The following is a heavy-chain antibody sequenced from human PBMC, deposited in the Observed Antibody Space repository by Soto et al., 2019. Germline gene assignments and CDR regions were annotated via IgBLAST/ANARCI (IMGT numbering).Heavy chain of an antibody. CDR1: GFTFSTYG. CDR2: IWYDGSNK. CDR3: ARRWGYDAFDF. Sequence: QVQLVESGGGVVQPGRSLRLSCAVSGFTFSTYGMHWVRQAPGKGLEWVAVIWYDGSNKYYADSVKGRFTISRDNSKNTLYLQMNSLRAEDTAVYYCARRWGYDAFDFWGPGTMVTVSS. D-gene: IGHD3-16*01. V-gene: IGHV3-33*01. J-gene: IGHJ3*01.